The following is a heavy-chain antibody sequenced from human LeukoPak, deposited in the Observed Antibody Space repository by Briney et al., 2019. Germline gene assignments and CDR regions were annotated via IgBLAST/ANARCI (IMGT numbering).Heavy chain of an antibody. CDR1: GFTFSSYW. D-gene: IGHD2-21*02. V-gene: IGHV3-74*01. CDR3: ARVGSTDSPHAFDI. CDR2: INSDGRMT. Sequence: GGCLRFSCAASGFTFSSYWMDWVRQAPGKGLVWVSGINSDGRMTRYAESVKGRFTISRDNAKNTLYLQMNSLRAEDTSVYYCARVGSTDSPHAFDIWGQGTMVTVFS. J-gene: IGHJ3*02.